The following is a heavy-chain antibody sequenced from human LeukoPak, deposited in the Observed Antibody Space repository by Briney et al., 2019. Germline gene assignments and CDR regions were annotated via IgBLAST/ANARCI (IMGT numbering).Heavy chain of an antibody. CDR3: ARILNARYYGDALDI. CDR1: GFTFGSYW. Sequence: GGSLRLSCAASGFTFGSYWLTWVRQAPGKGLKWVANIKEDGSEKYYADSVKGRFTISRDNAKSSLYLQMNSLRAEDTAMYYCARILNARYYGDALDIWGQGTLVTVSS. D-gene: IGHD1-26*01. J-gene: IGHJ3*02. V-gene: IGHV3-7*01. CDR2: IKEDGSEK.